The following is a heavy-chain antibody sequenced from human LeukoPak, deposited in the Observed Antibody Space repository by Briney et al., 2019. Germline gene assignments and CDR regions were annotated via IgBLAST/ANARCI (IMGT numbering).Heavy chain of an antibody. CDR1: GGSISSSSYY. CDR3: ASQRYCSGGSCYSDSFIFDY. J-gene: IGHJ4*02. V-gene: IGHV4-39*07. D-gene: IGHD2-15*01. CDR2: IYYSGST. Sequence: SETLSLTCTVSGGSISSSSYYWGWIRQPPGKGLEWIGSIYYSGSTYYNPSLKSRVTISVDTSKNQFSLKLSSVTAADTAVYYCASQRYCSGGSCYSDSFIFDYWGQGTLVTVSS.